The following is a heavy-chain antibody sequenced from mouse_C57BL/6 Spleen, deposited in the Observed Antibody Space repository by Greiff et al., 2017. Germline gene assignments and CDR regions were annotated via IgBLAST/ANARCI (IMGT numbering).Heavy chain of an antibody. CDR2: FDPEDGET. CDR1: GFYIKDFY. Sequence: EVKLMESGAELVKPAASVTLSCTASGFYIKDFYLHCLKQRTQEGLEWIGRFDPEDGETKYAPKVQGKATITADTSSNTAYLQLSSLTSVNTTVYYCARIPLDGYYPHYYAMDYWGQGTSVTVSA. CDR3: ARIPLDGYYPHYYAMDY. V-gene: IGHV14-2*01. J-gene: IGHJ4*01. D-gene: IGHD2-3*01.